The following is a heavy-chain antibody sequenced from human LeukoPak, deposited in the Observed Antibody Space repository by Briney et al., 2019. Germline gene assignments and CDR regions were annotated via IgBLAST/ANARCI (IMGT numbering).Heavy chain of an antibody. CDR2: ISIDGAKT. J-gene: IGHJ6*04. V-gene: IGHV3-30*18. CDR3: AKGEGGSSSWYDFYDYGMDV. Sequence: GGSLRLSCAASGFTFSNFAMHWVRQAPGKGLEWVAVISIDGAKTYSADSVKGRFTISRDNSKKTLYLKMNTVRAEDTAVYYCAKGEGGSSSWYDFYDYGMDVWGKGTTVTVSS. CDR1: GFTFSNFA. D-gene: IGHD2-2*01.